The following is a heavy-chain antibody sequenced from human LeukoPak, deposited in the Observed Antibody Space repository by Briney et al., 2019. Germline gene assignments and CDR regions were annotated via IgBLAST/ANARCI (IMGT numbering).Heavy chain of an antibody. J-gene: IGHJ4*02. CDR1: GFSFDLSA. Sequence: GRSLRLSCVVSGFSFDLSAMNWVRQAPGKGLEWVSGIRGSGVETFYADSVKGRFTISRDNSKNTLYLQMNSLRGEDTATYYCAQDLWYGGYEYWGQGTLVTVSS. V-gene: IGHV3-23*01. D-gene: IGHD3-10*01. CDR2: IRGSGVET. CDR3: AQDLWYGGYEY.